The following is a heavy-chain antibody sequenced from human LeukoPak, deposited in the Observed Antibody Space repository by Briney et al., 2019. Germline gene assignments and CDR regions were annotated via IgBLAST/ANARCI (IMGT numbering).Heavy chain of an antibody. CDR1: GGSFSGYY. V-gene: IGHV4-34*01. CDR2: INHSGST. J-gene: IGHJ3*02. Sequence: PSETLSLTCAVYGGSFSGYYWSWIRQPPGKGLEWIGEINHSGSTNYNPSLKSRVTISVDTSKNQFSLKLSSVTAADTAVYYCARRSWYYDFWSGYYSYDAFDIWGQGTMVTVSS. CDR3: ARRSWYYDFWSGYYSYDAFDI. D-gene: IGHD3-3*01.